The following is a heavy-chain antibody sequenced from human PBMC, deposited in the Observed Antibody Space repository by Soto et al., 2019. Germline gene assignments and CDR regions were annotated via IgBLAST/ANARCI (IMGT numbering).Heavy chain of an antibody. D-gene: IGHD3-9*01. CDR3: ARQADYNILTGYFYYFDY. CDR1: GYSFTDYW. J-gene: IGHJ4*02. Sequence: GESLKISCKSSGYSFTDYWIGWVRQMPGKGLEWMGIIYPGDSDARYSPSFQGQVTISVDTSINTAFLRWDSLTASDTAMYYCARQADYNILTGYFYYFDYWGQGSLVTVSS. V-gene: IGHV5-51*01. CDR2: IYPGDSDA.